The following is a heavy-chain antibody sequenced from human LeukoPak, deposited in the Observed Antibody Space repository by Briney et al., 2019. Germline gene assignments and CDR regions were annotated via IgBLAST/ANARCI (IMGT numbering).Heavy chain of an antibody. D-gene: IGHD3-3*01. Sequence: GASVKVSCKVSGYTLTELSMHWVRQAPGKGLEWMGGFDPEDGETIYAQKFQGRVTMTEDTSTDTAYTELSSLRSEDTAVYYCAATERTIFGDTLPDYWGQGTLVTVSS. CDR3: AATERTIFGDTLPDY. J-gene: IGHJ4*02. CDR2: FDPEDGET. V-gene: IGHV1-24*01. CDR1: GYTLTELS.